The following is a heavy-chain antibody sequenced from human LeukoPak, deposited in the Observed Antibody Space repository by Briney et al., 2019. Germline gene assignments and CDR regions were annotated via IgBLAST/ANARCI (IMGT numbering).Heavy chain of an antibody. CDR1: GFIFSTYW. J-gene: IGHJ4*02. D-gene: IGHD2-2*01. V-gene: IGHV3-7*01. CDR3: ARDQNQLLAYFDY. CDR2: INQDGTEK. Sequence: GGSLRLSCAASGFIFSTYWMTWVRQAPGKGLEWVAIINQDGTEKYYADSVKGRFTISRDNTKNSLYLQMNSLRSEDTGIYYCARDQNQLLAYFDYWGQGTLATVSS.